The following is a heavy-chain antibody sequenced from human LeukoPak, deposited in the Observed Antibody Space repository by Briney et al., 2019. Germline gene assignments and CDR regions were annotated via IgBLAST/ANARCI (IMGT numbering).Heavy chain of an antibody. CDR2: INHSGST. CDR1: GGSFSGYY. J-gene: IGHJ5*02. D-gene: IGHD3-3*01. V-gene: IGHV4-34*01. CDR3: ARNYDFWSGYLGWFDP. Sequence: SETLSLTCAVYGGSFSGYYWSWIRLPPGKGLEWIGEINHSGSTNYNPSLKSRVTISVDTSKNQFSLKLSSVTAADTAVYYCARNYDFWSGYLGWFDPWGQGTLVTVSS.